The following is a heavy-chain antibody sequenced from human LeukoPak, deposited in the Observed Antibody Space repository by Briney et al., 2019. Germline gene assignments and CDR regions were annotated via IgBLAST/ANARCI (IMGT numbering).Heavy chain of an antibody. J-gene: IGHJ5*02. D-gene: IGHD3-3*01. CDR2: IWYDGSNK. V-gene: IGHV3-33*08. CDR1: GFTFSSYG. Sequence: SGGSLRLSCAASGFTFSSYGMHWVRQAPGKGLEWVAVIWYDGSNKYYADSVKGRFTISRDNSKNTLYLQMNSLRAEDTAVYYCARECEFMAPSGYYTQGWFDPWGQGTLVTVSS. CDR3: ARECEFMAPSGYYTQGWFDP.